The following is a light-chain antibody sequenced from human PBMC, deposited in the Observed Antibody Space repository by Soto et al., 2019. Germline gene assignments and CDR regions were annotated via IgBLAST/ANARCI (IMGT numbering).Light chain of an antibody. V-gene: IGKV1-39*01. Sequence: DIQLTQSPSSLSASVGDRVTITCRASQSIDTFLNWYQQKPGKAPKLLIYAASTLQSGVPSRFSGSGSGTDFTLTISRLQPEDFATYYCQQRYSSLLFTFGPGTKVDIK. CDR1: QSIDTF. CDR2: AAS. CDR3: QQRYSSLLFT. J-gene: IGKJ3*01.